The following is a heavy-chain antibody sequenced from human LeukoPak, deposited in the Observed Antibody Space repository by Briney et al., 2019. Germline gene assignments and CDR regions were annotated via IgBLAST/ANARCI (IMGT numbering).Heavy chain of an antibody. D-gene: IGHD6-19*01. Sequence: PGGSLRLSCAASGFTFSSYSMNWVRQAPGKGLEWVSSISSSSSYIYYADSVKGRFTISRDNAKNSLYLQMNSLRAEDTAVYYCARAKREYSSGWIISFDYWDQGTLVTVSS. CDR2: ISSSSSYI. CDR1: GFTFSSYS. V-gene: IGHV3-21*01. CDR3: ARAKREYSSGWIISFDY. J-gene: IGHJ4*02.